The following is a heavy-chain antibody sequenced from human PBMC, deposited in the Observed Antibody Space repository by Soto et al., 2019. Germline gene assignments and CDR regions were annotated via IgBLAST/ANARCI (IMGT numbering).Heavy chain of an antibody. J-gene: IGHJ5*02. V-gene: IGHV3-21*01. D-gene: IGHD3-22*01. CDR1: GFTFSSYN. Sequence: GGSLRLSCAASGFTFSSYNMNWVRQAPGKGLEWVSSISSSSGYIFYPDSVKGRFTISRDNAKNSLYLQMNSLRAEDTAVYYCARDPTYYDSSGYYPYNSFDPCGHGTLVTVSS. CDR3: ARDPTYYDSSGYYPYNSFDP. CDR2: ISSSSGYI.